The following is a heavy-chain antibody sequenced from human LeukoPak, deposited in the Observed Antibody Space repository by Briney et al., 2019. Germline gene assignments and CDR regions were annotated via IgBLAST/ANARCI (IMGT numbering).Heavy chain of an antibody. CDR3: ARGPLDY. CDR1: GDSISSYY. J-gene: IGHJ4*02. Sequence: SETLSLTCTVSGDSISSYYWSWIRQSPGKGLEWVGYIYYSGSTNYDPSLKSRVHISTDASKNQFSLKLSSVTAADTAVYFCARGPLDYWGQGTLVTVSS. CDR2: IYYSGST. V-gene: IGHV4-59*01.